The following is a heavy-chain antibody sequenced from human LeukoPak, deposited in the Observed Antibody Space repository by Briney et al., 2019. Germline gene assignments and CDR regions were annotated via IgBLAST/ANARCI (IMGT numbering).Heavy chain of an antibody. CDR2: TLYDENNK. V-gene: IGHV3-30-3*01. J-gene: IGHJ4*02. CDR3: ARGYWYYDY. D-gene: IGHD1-26*01. Sequence: PGGSLRLSCVASGFTFSTYAMHWVRQSPGKGLEWVAVTLYDENNKHYADSVRGRFTISRDNSKNTLYLQMNSLRAEDTAVYYCARGYWYYDYWGQGTPVSVSS. CDR1: GFTFSTYA.